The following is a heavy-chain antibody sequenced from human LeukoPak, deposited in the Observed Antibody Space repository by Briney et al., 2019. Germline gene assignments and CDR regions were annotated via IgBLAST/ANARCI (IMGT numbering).Heavy chain of an antibody. D-gene: IGHD6-13*01. CDR2: ISSSSSYT. V-gene: IGHV3-11*03. Sequence: GGSLRLSCAASGFTFSDYYMSWIRQAPGKGLEWVSYISSSSSYTNYADSVKGRFTISRDNAKNSLYLQMNSLRAEGTAVYYCASPAAGTNSDYWGRGTLVTVSS. CDR3: ASPAAGTNSDY. CDR1: GFTFSDYY. J-gene: IGHJ4*02.